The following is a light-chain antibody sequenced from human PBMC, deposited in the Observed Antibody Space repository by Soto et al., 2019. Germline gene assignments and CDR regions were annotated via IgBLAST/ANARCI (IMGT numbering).Light chain of an antibody. CDR3: ETCDSNTHTV. CDR1: SGHSSYI. J-gene: IGLJ3*02. V-gene: IGLV4-60*02. Sequence: QSVLTQSSSASASLGSSVKLTCTLSSGHSSYIIAWHQQQPGKAPRYLMKLEGSGSYNKGSAVPDRFSGSSSGADRYLTISNLQFEDEADYYCETCDSNTHTVFGGGTKLTFL. CDR2: LEGSGSY.